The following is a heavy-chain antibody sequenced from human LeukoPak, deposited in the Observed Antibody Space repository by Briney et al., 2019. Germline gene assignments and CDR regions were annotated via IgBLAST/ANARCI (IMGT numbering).Heavy chain of an antibody. D-gene: IGHD5-12*01. V-gene: IGHV3-23*01. CDR1: GFTFSTLA. CDR2: IFPSGDEI. J-gene: IGHJ4*02. Sequence: GGSLRLSCAASGFTFSTLAMIWVRQPPGKGLEGVSSIFPSGDEIHYADSARGRFTISRDNSKGTLSLQMNSLRAEDTAVYYCAKDYADSGYSGTGLDPKFFDYWGQGPLVTVSS. CDR3: AKDYADSGYSGTGLDPKFFDY.